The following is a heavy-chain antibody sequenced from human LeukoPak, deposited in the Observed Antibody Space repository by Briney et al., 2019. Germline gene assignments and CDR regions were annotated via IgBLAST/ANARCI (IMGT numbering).Heavy chain of an antibody. V-gene: IGHV3-21*04. D-gene: IGHD5-24*01. Sequence: PGGSLRLSCAASGFTFSSYSMNWVRQAPGKGLEWVSSISSSSSYIYYADSVKGRFTISRDNSKNTLYLQMNSLRAEDTAVYYCAKEGDGEYYFDYWGQGTLVTVSS. CDR3: AKEGDGEYYFDY. J-gene: IGHJ4*02. CDR1: GFTFSSYS. CDR2: ISSSSSYI.